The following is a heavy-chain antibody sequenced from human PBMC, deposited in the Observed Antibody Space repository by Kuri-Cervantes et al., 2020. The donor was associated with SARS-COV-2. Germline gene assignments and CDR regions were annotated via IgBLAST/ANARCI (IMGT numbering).Heavy chain of an antibody. CDR3: ASSYDSLTLKVYFDY. D-gene: IGHD3-22*01. CDR2: ITWDGGST. CDR1: GFILDDFG. J-gene: IGHJ4*02. Sequence: GESLKISCATSGFILDDFGMYWVRQVPGKGLEWVSSITWDGGSTFYADSVKGRFTMSRDSSKKSLYLQMDSLTVEDTALYYCASSYDSLTLKVYFDYWGQGTLVTVSS. V-gene: IGHV3-43D*03.